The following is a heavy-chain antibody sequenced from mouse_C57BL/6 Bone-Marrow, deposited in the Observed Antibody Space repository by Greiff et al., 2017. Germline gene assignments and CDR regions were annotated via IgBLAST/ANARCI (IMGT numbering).Heavy chain of an antibody. CDR2: IYPGSGNT. Sequence: VHLVESGAELVRPGASVKLSCKASGYTFTDYYINWVKQRPGQGLEWIARIYPGSGNTYYNEKFKGKATLTAEKSSSTAYMQLSSLTSEDSAVYFCARSRGSPWFAYWGQGTLVTVSA. CDR1: GYTFTDYY. V-gene: IGHV1-76*01. J-gene: IGHJ3*01. D-gene: IGHD1-1*02. CDR3: ARSRGSPWFAY.